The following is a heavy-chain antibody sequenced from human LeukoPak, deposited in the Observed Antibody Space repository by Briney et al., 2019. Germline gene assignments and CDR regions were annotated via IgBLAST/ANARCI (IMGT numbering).Heavy chain of an antibody. CDR2: IRGSGETT. CDR3: AKGRYYDSGNASDI. CDR1: GFTFSSYA. V-gene: IGHV3-23*01. D-gene: IGHD3-9*01. J-gene: IGHJ3*02. Sequence: GGSLRLSCAASGFTFSSYAINWVRQAPGRGLEWVSVIRGSGETTYYAGSVKGRFTISRDDSKNTLHLQMNSLRAEDTAVYYCAKGRYYDSGNASDIWGQGTVVTVSS.